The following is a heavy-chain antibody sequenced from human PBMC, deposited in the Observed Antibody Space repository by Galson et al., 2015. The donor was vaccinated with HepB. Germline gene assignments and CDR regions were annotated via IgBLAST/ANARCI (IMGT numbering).Heavy chain of an antibody. Sequence: SVKVSCKASGYTFSSYSITWVRQAPGQGLEWMGWINAYSRKTHYARQLQGRVTMTTDTSTSTAYMELRSLRSDDTAVYYCARGALVAVVDATQNNWFDPWGQGTLVTVSS. CDR1: GYTFSSYS. CDR3: ARGALVAVVDATQNNWFDP. CDR2: INAYSRKT. V-gene: IGHV1-18*01. D-gene: IGHD2-15*01. J-gene: IGHJ5*02.